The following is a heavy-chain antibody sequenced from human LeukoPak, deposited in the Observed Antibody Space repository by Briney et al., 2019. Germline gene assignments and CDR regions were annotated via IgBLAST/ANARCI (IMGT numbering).Heavy chain of an antibody. Sequence: SETLSLTCAVSGGSISGFFWSWSRQPPGKGLEWIGYIYYTGTTIYNPSLRGRVTMSVDVSKNQFSLDLTSVTAADTAVYYCARHDPVGHFLRGMDVWGQGTTVTVSS. V-gene: IGHV4-59*08. CDR2: IYYTGTT. CDR1: GGSISGFF. CDR3: ARHDPVGHFLRGMDV. J-gene: IGHJ6*02. D-gene: IGHD2/OR15-2a*01.